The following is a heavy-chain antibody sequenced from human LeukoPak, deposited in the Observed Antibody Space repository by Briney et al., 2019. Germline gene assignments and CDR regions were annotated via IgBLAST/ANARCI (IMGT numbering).Heavy chain of an antibody. V-gene: IGHV4-31*03. J-gene: IGHJ5*02. Sequence: PSQTLSFTGTVSGGSIRSGGYYWSWIRQHPGKGLEWIGYIYYSGSTYYNPSLKSRVTISVDTSKNQFSLKLSSVTAADTAVYYCARVVRGVTMGWFSPWGRATLVTVSS. CDR1: GGSIRSGGYY. CDR3: ARVVRGVTMGWFSP. D-gene: IGHD3-10*01. CDR2: IYYSGST.